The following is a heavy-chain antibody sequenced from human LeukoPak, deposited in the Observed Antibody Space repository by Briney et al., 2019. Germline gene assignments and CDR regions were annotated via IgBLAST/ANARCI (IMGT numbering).Heavy chain of an antibody. CDR2: INWNGGST. CDR1: GFTFDDYG. V-gene: IGHV3-20*04. J-gene: IGHJ3*02. D-gene: IGHD6-13*01. Sequence: GGSLRLSCAASGFTFDDYGMSWVRQAPGKGLEWVSGINWNGGSTGYADSVKGRFTISRDNAKNSLYLQMNSLRAEDTALYYCASHIAAAGTGAFDIWGQGTMVTVSS. CDR3: ASHIAAAGTGAFDI.